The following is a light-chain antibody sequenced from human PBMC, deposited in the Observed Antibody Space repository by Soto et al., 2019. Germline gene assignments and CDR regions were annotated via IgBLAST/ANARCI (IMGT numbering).Light chain of an antibody. CDR2: KAS. V-gene: IGKV1-5*03. CDR1: QSISSW. Sequence: DIQMTQSPSTLSASVGDRVTITCRASQSISSWLVWYQQKPGKAPNLLIYKASNLESGVPSRFSGSGSGTEFTLTISSLQPDDFATYYCQQYNSYSWTFGQGTKVEIK. CDR3: QQYNSYSWT. J-gene: IGKJ1*01.